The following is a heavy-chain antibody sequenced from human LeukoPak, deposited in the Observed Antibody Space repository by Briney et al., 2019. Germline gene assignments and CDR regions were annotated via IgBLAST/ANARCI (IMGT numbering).Heavy chain of an antibody. Sequence: GRSLRLSCAAFGFTFSSYGMHWVRQAPGKGLEWVAVIWYDGSNKYYADSVKGRFTISRDNSKNTLYLQMNSLRAEDTAVYYCARDMDHYDSSGYADYWGQGTLVTVSS. V-gene: IGHV3-33*01. D-gene: IGHD3-22*01. CDR3: ARDMDHYDSSGYADY. J-gene: IGHJ4*02. CDR2: IWYDGSNK. CDR1: GFTFSSYG.